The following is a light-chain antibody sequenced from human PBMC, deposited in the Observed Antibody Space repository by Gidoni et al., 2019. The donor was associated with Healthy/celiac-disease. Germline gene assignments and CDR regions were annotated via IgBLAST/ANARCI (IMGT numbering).Light chain of an antibody. Sequence: EIVMTQSPATLSVSPGERATLSCRASQSVSSNLAWYQQKPGQAPRLLIYGASTRATGIPARFSGSGSGTEFTLTISSLQSEDFAVYYCQQYNNWPLGKFXQXTKVEIK. CDR3: QQYNNWPLGK. CDR2: GAS. V-gene: IGKV3-15*01. J-gene: IGKJ1*01. CDR1: QSVSSN.